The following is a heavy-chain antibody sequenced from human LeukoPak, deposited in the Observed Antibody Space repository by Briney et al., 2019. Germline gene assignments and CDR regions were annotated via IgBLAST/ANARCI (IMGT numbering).Heavy chain of an antibody. Sequence: SETLSLTCTVSGGSISSSRYYWGWIRQPPGKGLEWIGSIYYSGSTYYDPSLKSRVTISVDTSKNQFSLKLSSVTAADTAVYYCARPTEVTTFAVWGQGTLVTVSS. CDR2: IYYSGST. CDR3: ARPTEVTTFAV. J-gene: IGHJ4*02. D-gene: IGHD4-17*01. CDR1: GGSISSSRYY. V-gene: IGHV4-39*01.